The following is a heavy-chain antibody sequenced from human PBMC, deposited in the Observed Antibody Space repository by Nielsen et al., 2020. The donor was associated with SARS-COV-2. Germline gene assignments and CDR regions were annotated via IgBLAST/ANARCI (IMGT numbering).Heavy chain of an antibody. D-gene: IGHD6-25*01. CDR2: ITMSCAYM. Sequence: GESLKTSRAALGFRLTSYSMNLVRQAPGKGLEWVASITMSCAYMYYADSVRGRFTVSRDNAENSLFLQMSSLRDEDTAVYYCARDQDGGAATSNFYFDLWGRGTLVIVSS. J-gene: IGHJ2*01. V-gene: IGHV3-21*01. CDR1: GFRLTSYS. CDR3: ARDQDGGAATSNFYFDL.